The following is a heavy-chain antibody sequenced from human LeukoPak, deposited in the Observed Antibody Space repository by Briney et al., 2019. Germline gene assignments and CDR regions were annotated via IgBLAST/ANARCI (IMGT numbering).Heavy chain of an antibody. D-gene: IGHD6-13*01. J-gene: IGHJ4*02. Sequence: PGGSLRLSCIGSGFTVSSNYMTWVRQAPGKGLEWLSLIYTDGGTNYAGSVKGRFTISRDNSKNTLYPQMNSLTADDTAVYYCAIFRWGSTWYYADHWGQGTLVTVSS. CDR1: GFTVSSNY. CDR2: IYTDGGT. CDR3: AIFRWGSTWYYADH. V-gene: IGHV3-53*01.